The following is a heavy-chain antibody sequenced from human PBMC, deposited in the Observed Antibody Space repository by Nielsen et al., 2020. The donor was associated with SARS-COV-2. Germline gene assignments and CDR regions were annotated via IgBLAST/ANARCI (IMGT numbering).Heavy chain of an antibody. J-gene: IGHJ5*02. D-gene: IGHD1-26*01. CDR1: GDSISSYY. Sequence: GSLRLSCTVSGDSISSYYWSWIRQPPGKGLEWIGYIYYSGSTNYNPSLKSRVTISVDTSKNQFSLKLSSVTAADTAVYYCARATPSSGSYFTWGQGTLVTVSS. CDR2: IYYSGST. V-gene: IGHV4-59*13. CDR3: ARATPSSGSYFT.